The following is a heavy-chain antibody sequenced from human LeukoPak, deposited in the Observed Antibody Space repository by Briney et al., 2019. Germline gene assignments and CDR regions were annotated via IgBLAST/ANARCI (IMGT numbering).Heavy chain of an antibody. V-gene: IGHV4-39*07. J-gene: IGHJ4*02. D-gene: IGHD5-24*01. CDR1: GGSISSSSYY. CDR3: ARGDGSTTTNYHY. CDR2: IYYSGST. Sequence: SETLSLTCTVSGGSISSSSYYWGWIRQPPGKGLEWIGSIYYSGSTYYSPSLKSRVTISVDTSKNQFSLKLSSVTAADTAVYYCARGDGSTTTNYHYWGQGTLVTVSS.